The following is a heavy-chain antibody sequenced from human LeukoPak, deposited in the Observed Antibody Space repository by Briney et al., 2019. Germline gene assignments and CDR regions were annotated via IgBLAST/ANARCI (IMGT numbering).Heavy chain of an antibody. J-gene: IGHJ4*02. CDR1: GFSFITNG. V-gene: IGHV3-30*02. CDR3: AKDGFGGGTFPYYLDN. Sequence: GGSLRLSCAAFGFSFITNGIHWVRQAPGKGLEWVAFIPYDGSKKYYTDSVKGRFTISRDNSKNTMYLQMNSLRPEDTAVYYCAKDGFGGGTFPYYLDNWGRGTLVTVSS. D-gene: IGHD3-3*01. CDR2: IPYDGSKK.